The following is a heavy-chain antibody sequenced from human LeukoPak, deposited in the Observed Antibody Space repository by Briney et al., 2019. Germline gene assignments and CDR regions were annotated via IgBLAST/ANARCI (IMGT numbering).Heavy chain of an antibody. CDR1: GGSITGYY. V-gene: IGHV4-4*07. J-gene: IGHJ4*02. Sequence: PSETLSLTCTVSGGSITGYYWTWIRQPAGKGLEWIGRVSDTGRASYNPSPERRVTNSLDTSNNRFPLKVRSVSAADTAVYCCARGTDITPISGFFFFVYWGQGTLVSVSS. CDR3: ARGTDITPISGFFFFVY. D-gene: IGHD5-12*01. CDR2: VSDTGRA.